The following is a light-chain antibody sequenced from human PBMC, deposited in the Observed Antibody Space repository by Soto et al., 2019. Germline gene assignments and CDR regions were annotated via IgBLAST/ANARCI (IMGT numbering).Light chain of an antibody. Sequence: QSALSQPASVSGSPGQSITISCTVTSTDVGAYNYVAWYQQHPGKAPKLIIYEVTNRPSGVSYRFSASKSGNTASLTISGLHSEDEADYYCISYTGKSASYVFGTGTKVTVL. V-gene: IGLV2-14*01. CDR3: ISYTGKSASYV. J-gene: IGLJ1*01. CDR1: STDVGAYNY. CDR2: EVT.